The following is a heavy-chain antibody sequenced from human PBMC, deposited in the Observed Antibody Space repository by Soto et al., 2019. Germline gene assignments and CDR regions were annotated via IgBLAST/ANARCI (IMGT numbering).Heavy chain of an antibody. CDR1: GGSFSGYY. D-gene: IGHD6-6*01. V-gene: IGHV4-34*01. CDR2: INHSGST. Sequence: QVQLQQWGAGLLKPSDTLSLTCAVYGGSFSGYYWSWIRQPPGKGLEWIGEINHSGSTNYNPSLKGRVTISVETSKNQFSLKLSSVTAADTAVYYCARRSENRSIEARPDCDYWGQGTLVTVSS. J-gene: IGHJ4*02. CDR3: ARRSENRSIEARPDCDY.